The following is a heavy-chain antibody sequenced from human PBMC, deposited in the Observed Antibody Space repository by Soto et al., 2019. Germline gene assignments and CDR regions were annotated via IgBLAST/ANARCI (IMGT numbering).Heavy chain of an antibody. D-gene: IGHD4-17*01. J-gene: IGHJ3*02. CDR1: GGTFSSYT. Sequence: QVQLVQSGAEVKKPGSSVKVSCKASGGTFSSYTISWVRQAPGQGLEWMGRIIPILGIANYAQKFQGRVTITADKSTRTAYMELSSLRAEDTAVYYCGSADYGDEASGAFDIWGHGTMVTVSS. CDR3: GSADYGDEASGAFDI. V-gene: IGHV1-69*02. CDR2: IIPILGIA.